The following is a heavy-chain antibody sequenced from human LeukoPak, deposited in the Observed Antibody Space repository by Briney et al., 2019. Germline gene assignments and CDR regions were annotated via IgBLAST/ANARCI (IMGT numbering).Heavy chain of an antibody. CDR2: ISTYNSNT. CDR1: GYTFTNYG. D-gene: IGHD2-21*02. Sequence: GASVKVSCKASGYTFTNYGISWVRQAPGQGLEWMGWISTYNSNTNYAQKVQGRVTMTTDTSTSTAYMELRSLRSDDTAVYYCARAIVVVTRGAFDIWGQGTMVTVSS. CDR3: ARAIVVVTRGAFDI. J-gene: IGHJ3*02. V-gene: IGHV1-18*01.